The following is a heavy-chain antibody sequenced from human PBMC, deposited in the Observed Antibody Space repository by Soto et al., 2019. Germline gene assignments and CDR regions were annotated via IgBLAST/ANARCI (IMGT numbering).Heavy chain of an antibody. CDR1: GFTFSNYA. D-gene: IGHD5-12*01. CDR2: ITSTGSST. V-gene: IGHV3-23*01. CDR3: AKGAEGYVVSSLDF. Sequence: EVQLLESVGGFVQPGGSLRLSCAASGFTFSNYAMTWVRQAPGKGLEWVSAITSTGSSTYYADSVKGRFTISRDNSKNTLFLQINSLRAVDTAVYYCAKGAEGYVVSSLDFWGQGTLVSVSS. J-gene: IGHJ4*02.